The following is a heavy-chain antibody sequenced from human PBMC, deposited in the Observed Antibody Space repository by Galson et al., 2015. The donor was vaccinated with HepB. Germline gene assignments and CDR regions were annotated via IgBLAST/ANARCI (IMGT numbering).Heavy chain of an antibody. J-gene: IGHJ1*01. V-gene: IGHV3-33*01. CDR3: ARDIFEYCTAASCYVFQH. D-gene: IGHD2-15*01. CDR1: GFTFSNYG. Sequence: SLRLSCAASGFTFSNYGMHWVRQAPGKGLEWVAAAWYDGSNQYYADSVKGRFTISRDNSKKTLYMQMSSLRADDTAVYYCARDIFEYCTAASCYVFQHWGQGALVAVSS. CDR2: AWYDGSNQ.